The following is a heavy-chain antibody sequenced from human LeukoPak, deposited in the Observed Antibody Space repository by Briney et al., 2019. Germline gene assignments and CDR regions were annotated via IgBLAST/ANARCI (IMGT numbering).Heavy chain of an antibody. CDR1: GGSISSYY. V-gene: IGHV4-59*01. D-gene: IGHD6-19*01. J-gene: IGHJ3*02. CDR2: IYYSGST. CDR3: ARGAYSSGWPDAFDI. Sequence: QSSETLSLTCTVSGGSISSYYWSWLRQPPGKGPEWIGYIYYSGSTNYNPSLKSRVTISVDTSKSQFSLKLTSVTAADTAVYCCARGAYSSGWPDAFDIWGHGTMVTVSS.